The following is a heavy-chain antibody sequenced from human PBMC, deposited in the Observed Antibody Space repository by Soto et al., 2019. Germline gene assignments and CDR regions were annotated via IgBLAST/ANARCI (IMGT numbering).Heavy chain of an antibody. CDR3: ARDLYQRLHGMVV. CDR2: ISYDGSNE. V-gene: IGHV3-30-3*01. CDR1: GFTFSRYT. Sequence: QVQLVESGGGVVQPGRSLRLSCAASGFTFSRYTMHWVRRAPGKGLDWVAAISYDGSNEHYADSVKGRFTISRDNSKNTLHLQMNSLRAEDTAVYYCARDLYQRLHGMVVWGQGTTVTVSS. D-gene: IGHD2-2*01. J-gene: IGHJ6*02.